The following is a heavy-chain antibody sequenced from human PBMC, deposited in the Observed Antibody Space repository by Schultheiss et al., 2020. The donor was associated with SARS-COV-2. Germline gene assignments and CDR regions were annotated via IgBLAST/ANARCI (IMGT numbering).Heavy chain of an antibody. CDR3: ARAGMGSSWSLYYYYGMDV. J-gene: IGHJ6*02. V-gene: IGHV4-59*06. CDR2: IYYSGST. Sequence: SETLSLTCTVSGGSISSYYWSWIRQHPGKGLEWIGYIYYSGSTYYNPSLKSRVTISVDTSKNQFSLQLNSVTPEDTAVYYCARAGMGSSWSLYYYYGMDVWGQGTTVTVSS. CDR1: GGSISSYY. D-gene: IGHD6-13*01.